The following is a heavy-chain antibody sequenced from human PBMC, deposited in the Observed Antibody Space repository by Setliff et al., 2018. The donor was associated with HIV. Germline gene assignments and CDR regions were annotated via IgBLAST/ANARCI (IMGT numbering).Heavy chain of an antibody. CDR1: GFTFSAFA. CDR2: ISGGGGSK. D-gene: IGHD3-16*02. J-gene: IGHJ3*01. CDR3: ATFIRSGELSLFPDGFNL. V-gene: IGHV3-23*01. Sequence: PGGSLRXSCVASGFTFSAFAMTWVRQAPGTGLEWIATISGGGGSKYYADSVKGRFIISRDTFQDTLYLQTASLRAQDTAVYYCATFIRSGELSLFPDGFNLWGXGTLVTVSS.